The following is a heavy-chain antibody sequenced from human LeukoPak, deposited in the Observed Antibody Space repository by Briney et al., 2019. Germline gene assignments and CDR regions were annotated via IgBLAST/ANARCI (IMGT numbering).Heavy chain of an antibody. Sequence: GGSLRLSCAGSGFTFSSYAMHWVRQAPGKGLEWVAVFSSDGSSEYYADSVKGRFIISRDNSKTTLYLQMNSLRADDTAVYFCAKEKLRCFDYWGQGALVTVSS. CDR3: AKEKLRCFDY. CDR1: GFTFSSYA. J-gene: IGHJ4*02. CDR2: FSSDGSSE. V-gene: IGHV3-30-3*01. D-gene: IGHD4-23*01.